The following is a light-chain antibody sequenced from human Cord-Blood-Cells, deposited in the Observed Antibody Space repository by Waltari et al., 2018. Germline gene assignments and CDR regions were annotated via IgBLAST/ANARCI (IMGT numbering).Light chain of an antibody. CDR1: SSDVGGYHS. V-gene: IGLV2-14*01. CDR2: DVS. J-gene: IGLJ3*02. CDR3: SSYTSSSTWV. Sequence: QSALTQPASVSGSPGQSITIPCTGTSSDVGGYHSVSWYQQHPGKAPKLMIYDVSKRPSGVSNRFSGSKSGNTASLTISGLQAEDEADYYCSSYTSSSTWVFGGGTKLTVL.